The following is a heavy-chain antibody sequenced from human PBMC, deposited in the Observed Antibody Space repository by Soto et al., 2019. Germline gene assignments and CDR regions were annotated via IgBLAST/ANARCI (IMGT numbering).Heavy chain of an antibody. J-gene: IGHJ6*02. CDR3: ASRGSPPARYYYYGMDV. V-gene: IGHV1-8*01. Sequence: QVQLVQSGAEVKKPGASVKVSCKASGYTFTSYDINWVRQATGQGLEWMGWMNPNSGNTGYAQKFQGRVTMTRNTSISTAYMELSSLRSEDTAVYYCASRGSPPARYYYYGMDVWGQGTTVTVSS. D-gene: IGHD6-13*01. CDR2: MNPNSGNT. CDR1: GYTFTSYD.